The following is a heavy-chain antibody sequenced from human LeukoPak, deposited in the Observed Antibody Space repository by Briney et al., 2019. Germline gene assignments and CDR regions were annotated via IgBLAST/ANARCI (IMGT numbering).Heavy chain of an antibody. CDR1: GFTFSSYW. V-gene: IGHV3-21*01. Sequence: GGSLRLSCAASGFTFSSYWMHWVRQAPGKGLVWVSSISSSSSYIYYADSVKGRLTISRDNAKDSLYLQMNGLRAEDTAVYYCARDRSASIAVVTAEIDYWGQGTLVTVSS. CDR3: ARDRSASIAVVTAEIDY. D-gene: IGHD6-19*01. CDR2: ISSSSSYI. J-gene: IGHJ4*02.